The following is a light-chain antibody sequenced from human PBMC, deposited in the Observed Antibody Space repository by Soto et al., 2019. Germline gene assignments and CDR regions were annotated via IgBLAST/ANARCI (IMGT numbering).Light chain of an antibody. J-gene: IGKJ1*01. Sequence: IVLTQSPATLSVSLGERATLSCRAGHNVDINLAWYQQRPGQAPRLLVYGASTRATDIPARFSGSGSGTEFTLTISSLQSEDFAIYYCQQYFNWWTFGQGTKVDIK. V-gene: IGKV3-15*01. CDR2: GAS. CDR3: QQYFNWWT. CDR1: HNVDIN.